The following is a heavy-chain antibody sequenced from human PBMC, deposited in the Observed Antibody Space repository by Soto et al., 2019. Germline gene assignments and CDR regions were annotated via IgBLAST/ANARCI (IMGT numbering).Heavy chain of an antibody. D-gene: IGHD3-22*01. V-gene: IGHV3-30-3*01. Sequence: QVQLVESGGGVVQPGRSLRLSCAASGFTFSSYAMHWVRQAPGKGLEWVAVISYDGSNKYYADSVKGRFTISRDNSKNTLYLQMNSLRAEDTAVYYYARDQGLITMIVVVSPYYYYGMDVWGQGTTVTVSS. CDR2: ISYDGSNK. J-gene: IGHJ6*02. CDR3: ARDQGLITMIVVVSPYYYYGMDV. CDR1: GFTFSSYA.